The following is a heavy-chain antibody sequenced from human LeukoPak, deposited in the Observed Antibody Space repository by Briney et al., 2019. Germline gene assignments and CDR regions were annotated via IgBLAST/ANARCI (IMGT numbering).Heavy chain of an antibody. CDR1: GFTFSSYA. CDR2: ISYDGSNK. Sequence: GGSLRLSCAAFGFTFSSYAMHWVRQAPGKGLEWVAVISYDGSNKYYADSVKGRFTISRDDAKNTLYLQMNSLRAEDTAVYYCVRGGESTWSWGQGTLVTVSS. CDR3: VRGGESTWS. D-gene: IGHD2-15*01. V-gene: IGHV3-30-3*01. J-gene: IGHJ5*02.